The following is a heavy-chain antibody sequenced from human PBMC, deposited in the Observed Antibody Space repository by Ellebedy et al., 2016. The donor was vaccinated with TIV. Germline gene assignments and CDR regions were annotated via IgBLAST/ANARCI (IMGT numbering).Heavy chain of an antibody. V-gene: IGHV3-33*01. Sequence: GGSLRLXXVASGFSFSPYAMHWVRQAPGKGLEWVAVIRSDERQKFSIHSVKDRFTISRDNARSTLYLQMNSLRVEDTAVYYCARGSNYAFDIWGQGTMVTVSS. J-gene: IGHJ3*02. CDR3: ARGSNYAFDI. CDR2: IRSDERQK. CDR1: GFSFSPYA. D-gene: IGHD5-24*01.